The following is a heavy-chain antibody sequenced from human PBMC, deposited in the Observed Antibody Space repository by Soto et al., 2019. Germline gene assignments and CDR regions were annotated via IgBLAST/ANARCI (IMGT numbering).Heavy chain of an antibody. Sequence: SETLSLTCTVSGGSTSSGDYYWSWIRQPPGKGLEWIGYIYYSGSTYYNPSLKSRVTISVDTSKNQFSLKLSSVTAADTAVYYCARAQGSGFLVSWGQGTLVTVSP. D-gene: IGHD3-10*01. V-gene: IGHV4-30-4*01. J-gene: IGHJ4*02. CDR3: ARAQGSGFLVS. CDR1: GGSTSSGDYY. CDR2: IYYSGST.